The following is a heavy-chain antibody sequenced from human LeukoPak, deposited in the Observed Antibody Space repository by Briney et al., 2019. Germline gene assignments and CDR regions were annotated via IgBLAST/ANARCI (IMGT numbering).Heavy chain of an antibody. Sequence: PGGSLRLSCAASGFTFSSYSMNWVRQSPGKGLEWISSVSNNNAIFYADSVRGRFTISRDNARNSLFLQMFSLRVEDTAVYYCAKDRVVSLGDWGQGTLVTVSS. CDR2: VSNNNAI. CDR1: GFTFSSYS. CDR3: AKDRVVSLGD. V-gene: IGHV3-69-1*01. J-gene: IGHJ4*02. D-gene: IGHD3-10*01.